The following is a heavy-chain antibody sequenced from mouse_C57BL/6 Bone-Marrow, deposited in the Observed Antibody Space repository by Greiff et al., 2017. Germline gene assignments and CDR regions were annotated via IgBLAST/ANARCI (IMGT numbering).Heavy chain of an antibody. V-gene: IGHV5-6*01. CDR1: GFTFSSYG. Sequence: EVKLMESGGDLVKPGGSLKLSCAASGFTFSSYGMSWVRQTPDKRLEWVATISSGGSYTYYPDSVKGRFTISRYNAKNTLYLQMSSLKSEDTAMYYCARQHYLDYWGQGTTLTVSS. CDR2: ISSGGSYT. CDR3: ARQHYLDY. J-gene: IGHJ2*01.